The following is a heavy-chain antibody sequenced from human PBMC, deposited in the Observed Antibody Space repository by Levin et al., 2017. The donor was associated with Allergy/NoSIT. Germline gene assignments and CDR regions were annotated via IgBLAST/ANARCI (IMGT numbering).Heavy chain of an antibody. Sequence: SETLSLTCTVSGGSISSGGYYWSWIRQHPGKGLEWIGYIYYSGSTYYNPSLKSRVTISVDTSKNQFSLKLSSVTAADTAVYYCARVRSALLLPNWYFDRWGRGTLVTVSS. J-gene: IGHJ2*01. CDR2: IYYSGST. D-gene: IGHD2-15*01. V-gene: IGHV4-31*03. CDR3: ARVRSALLLPNWYFDR. CDR1: GGSISSGGYY.